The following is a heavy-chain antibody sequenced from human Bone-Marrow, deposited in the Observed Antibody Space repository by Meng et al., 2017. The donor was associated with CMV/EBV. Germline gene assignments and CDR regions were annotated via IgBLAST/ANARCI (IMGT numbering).Heavy chain of an antibody. Sequence: ESLKISCTVSGGSISSSSYYWGWIRQPPGKGLEWIGSIYYSGSTYYNPSLKSRVTISVDTSKNQFSLKLSSVTAADTAVYYCARDLYDSSGYYPRNDAFDIWGQGTMVTVSS. CDR2: IYYSGST. D-gene: IGHD3-22*01. V-gene: IGHV4-39*02. J-gene: IGHJ3*02. CDR1: GGSISSSSYY. CDR3: ARDLYDSSGYYPRNDAFDI.